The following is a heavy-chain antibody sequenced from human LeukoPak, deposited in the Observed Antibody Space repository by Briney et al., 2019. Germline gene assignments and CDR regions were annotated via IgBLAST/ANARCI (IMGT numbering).Heavy chain of an antibody. CDR1: VYSFTSYW. CDR3: ASPSGYFFDAFDI. V-gene: IGHV5-51*01. D-gene: IGHD3-22*01. J-gene: IGHJ3*02. CDR2: IYTGDSYT. Sequence: GESLKISCKGSVYSFTSYWIGCVRHMRGKCLEWMVIIYTGDSYTRYSPSFQGKVTISADKSISTVYLQWRSLKASDTAMYYCASPSGYFFDAFDIWGQGTMATVSS.